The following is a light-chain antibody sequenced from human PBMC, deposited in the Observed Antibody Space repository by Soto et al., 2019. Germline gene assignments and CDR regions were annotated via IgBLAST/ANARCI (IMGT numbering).Light chain of an antibody. CDR2: TND. CDR1: DSNVGINF. J-gene: IGLJ2*01. V-gene: IGLV1-47*02. CDR3: AAWDDSLSGVV. Sequence: QSVLTQPPSASATPGQRVTISCSGSDSNVGINFVYWYQQLPGTAPKLLIYTNDQRPSGVPDRFSGSKSGTSASLAISGLWSEDEADYYCAAWDDSLSGVVFGGGTKLTVL.